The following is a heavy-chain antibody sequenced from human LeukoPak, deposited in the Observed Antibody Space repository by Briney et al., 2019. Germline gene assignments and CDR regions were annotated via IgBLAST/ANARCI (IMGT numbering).Heavy chain of an antibody. CDR1: GFTFSSYD. D-gene: IGHD2-2*01. J-gene: IGHJ6*02. CDR3: ARAVGLCSSTSCPDYYGMDV. CDR2: IGTAGDT. Sequence: PGGSLRLSCAASGFTFSSYDMHWVRQATGKGLEWVSVIGTAGDTYYPGSVKGRFTISRENAKNSLYLQMNSLRAGDTAVYYCARAVGLCSSTSCPDYYGMDVWGQGTTATVSS. V-gene: IGHV3-13*01.